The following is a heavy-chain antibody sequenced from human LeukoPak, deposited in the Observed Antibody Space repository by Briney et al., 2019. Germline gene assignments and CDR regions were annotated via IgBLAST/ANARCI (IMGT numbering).Heavy chain of an antibody. V-gene: IGHV3-43D*03. CDR1: GFTFDDYV. D-gene: IGHD3-10*01. CDR2: ISWDGGST. Sequence: PGGSLRLSCAASGFTFDDYVMHWVRQAPGKGLEWVSLISWDGGSTYYADSVKGRFTISRDNSKNSLYLQMNSLRAEDTALYYCAKDHAHYGTGGFDYWGQGTLVTVSS. J-gene: IGHJ4*02. CDR3: AKDHAHYGTGGFDY.